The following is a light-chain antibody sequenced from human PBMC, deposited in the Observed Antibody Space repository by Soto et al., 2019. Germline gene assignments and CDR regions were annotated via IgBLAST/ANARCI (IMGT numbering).Light chain of an antibody. V-gene: IGKV3-15*01. Sequence: EILMTQSPATLSVSPGERATLSCRAIQSVSSNLAWYQQKPGQAPTLVIYGASARATGIPARFSGSGSGTDFTLTISSLEPEDFAVYYCQQRSNWPPSITFGQGTRLEI. CDR1: QSVSSN. J-gene: IGKJ5*01. CDR3: QQRSNWPPSIT. CDR2: GAS.